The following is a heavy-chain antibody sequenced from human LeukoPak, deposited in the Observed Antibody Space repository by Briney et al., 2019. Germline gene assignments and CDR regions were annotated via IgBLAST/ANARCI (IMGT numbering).Heavy chain of an antibody. CDR3: ARDDYYGSGSYPPFDY. Sequence: SETLSLTCTVSGYSISSGYYWGWIRQPPGKGLEWIGSIYHSGSTYYNPSLKSRVTISVDTSKNQFSLKLSSVTAADTAVYYRARDDYYGSGSYPPFDYWGQGTLVTVSS. CDR1: GYSISSGYY. J-gene: IGHJ4*02. D-gene: IGHD3-10*01. V-gene: IGHV4-38-2*02. CDR2: IYHSGST.